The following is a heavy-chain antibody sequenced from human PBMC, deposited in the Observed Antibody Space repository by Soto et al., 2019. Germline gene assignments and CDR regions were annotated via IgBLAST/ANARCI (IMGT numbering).Heavy chain of an antibody. J-gene: IGHJ4*02. CDR3: ARDEVAVVVAATPGFFDY. CDR1: GFTFSSYA. V-gene: IGHV3-30-3*01. Sequence: ESGGGVVQPGRSLRLSCAASGFTFSSYAMHWVRQAPGKGLEWVAVISYDGSNKYYADSVKGRFTISRDNSKNTLYLQMNSLRAEDTAVYYCARDEVAVVVAATPGFFDYWGQGTLVTVSS. CDR2: ISYDGSNK. D-gene: IGHD2-15*01.